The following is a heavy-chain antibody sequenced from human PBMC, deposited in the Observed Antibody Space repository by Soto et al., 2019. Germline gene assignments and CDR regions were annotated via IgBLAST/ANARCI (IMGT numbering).Heavy chain of an antibody. CDR2: ISGGNGNT. CDR1: GYIFTKSA. D-gene: IGHD1-26*01. CDR3: ARDLAWAFDS. V-gene: IGHV1-3*01. Sequence: GASVKVSCKASGYIFTKSAMHWVRQAPGQRLEWMGWISGGNGNTKYSPKLQDRVTITRDTSASTAYMELSSLRSEDTALYYYARDLAWAFDSWGQGALVTVSS. J-gene: IGHJ4*02.